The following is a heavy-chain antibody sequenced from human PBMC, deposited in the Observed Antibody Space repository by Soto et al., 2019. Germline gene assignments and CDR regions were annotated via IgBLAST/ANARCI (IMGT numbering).Heavy chain of an antibody. Sequence: GGSLRLSCKASGFSFSDYAMTWVRQAPGKGLEWVSVISGSGDNTFYAASVKGRFAISRDNSKNVLYLQMNNLSAEDTAVYHCAKNQGVELVPLTTVDWFDPWGQGSVVTVSS. CDR2: ISGSGDNT. V-gene: IGHV3-23*01. CDR3: AKNQGVELVPLTTVDWFDP. D-gene: IGHD1-26*01. CDR1: GFSFSDYA. J-gene: IGHJ5*02.